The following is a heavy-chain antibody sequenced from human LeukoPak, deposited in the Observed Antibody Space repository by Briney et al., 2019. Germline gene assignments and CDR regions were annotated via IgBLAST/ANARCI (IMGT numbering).Heavy chain of an antibody. J-gene: IGHJ4*02. CDR2: ISASGGYT. V-gene: IGHV3-23*01. CDR3: ARDGCGGDCYLADY. Sequence: GGSLRLSCAASGLTFSNYAMSWVRQAPGEGLEWVSGISASGGYTYYADSVKGRFTISRDNSKNTLYLQMNSLRAEDTAVYYCARDGCGGDCYLADYWGQGTLVTVSS. D-gene: IGHD2-21*02. CDR1: GLTFSNYA.